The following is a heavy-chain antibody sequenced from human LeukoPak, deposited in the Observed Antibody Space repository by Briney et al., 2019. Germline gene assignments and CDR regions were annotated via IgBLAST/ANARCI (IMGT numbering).Heavy chain of an antibody. V-gene: IGHV1-2*02. J-gene: IGHJ6*03. CDR3: ARGPLTQYYYMDV. Sequence: GASVKVSCKASGYTFTGYYMHWVRQAPGQGLEWMGWINPNSGGTNYAQKFQGRVTMTRDTSISTAHMELSRLSSDDTAVYYCARGPLTQYYYMDVWGKGTTVTVSS. CDR2: INPNSGGT. CDR1: GYTFTGYY.